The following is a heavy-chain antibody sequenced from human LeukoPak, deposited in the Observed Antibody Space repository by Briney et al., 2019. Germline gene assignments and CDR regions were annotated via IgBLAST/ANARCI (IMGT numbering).Heavy chain of an antibody. Sequence: SETLSLTCSVSGGSFDSKYWSWIRQPPGKGLEWIGYIYYSGSTYYNPSLKSRVTISVDTSKNQFSLKLSSVTAADTAVYYCARGLRGSGDSSWGQGTLVTVSS. J-gene: IGHJ4*02. CDR3: ARGLRGSGDSS. CDR1: GGSFDSKY. CDR2: IYYSGST. D-gene: IGHD3-22*01. V-gene: IGHV4-59*06.